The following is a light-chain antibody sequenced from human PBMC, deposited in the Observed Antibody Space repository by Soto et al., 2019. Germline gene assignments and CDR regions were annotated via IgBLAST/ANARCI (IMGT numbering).Light chain of an antibody. V-gene: IGKV3-11*01. J-gene: IGKJ5*01. CDR1: QRVSRY. CDR2: DAS. CDR3: QQRSKWLT. Sequence: IVLTQSPATLSLSPGEGPTLSCRASQRVSRYLAWYQQKSGQAPRLLIYDASNRATGIPARFSGSGSGTDFTLTISSLEPEDFAVYYCQQRSKWLTFGQGTRLEI.